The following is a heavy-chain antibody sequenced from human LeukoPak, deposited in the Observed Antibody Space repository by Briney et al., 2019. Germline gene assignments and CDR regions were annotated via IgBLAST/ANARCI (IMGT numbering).Heavy chain of an antibody. Sequence: SVKVSCKASGGTFSSYAISWVRQAPGQGLEWMGGIIPIFGTANYAQKFQGRVTITADESTSTAYMELSSLRSEDTAVYCCARGTAAVNFPFDYWGQGTLVTVSS. CDR1: GGTFSSYA. J-gene: IGHJ4*02. D-gene: IGHD6-13*01. CDR3: ARGTAAVNFPFDY. CDR2: IIPIFGTA. V-gene: IGHV1-69*01.